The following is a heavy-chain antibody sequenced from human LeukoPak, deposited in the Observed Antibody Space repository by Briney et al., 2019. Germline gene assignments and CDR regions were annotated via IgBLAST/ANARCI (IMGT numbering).Heavy chain of an antibody. J-gene: IGHJ5*02. D-gene: IGHD3-10*01. Sequence: SETLSLTCTVSGGSINSNSYYWGWIRQPPGKGLEWIGSIYYSGSTYYNPSLKSRVTISVDTSKNQFSLKLSSVTAADTAVYYCARNKYYYGSGNYGVPNWFDPWGQGTLVTVSS. CDR1: GGSINSNSYY. CDR2: IYYSGST. V-gene: IGHV4-39*01. CDR3: ARNKYYYGSGNYGVPNWFDP.